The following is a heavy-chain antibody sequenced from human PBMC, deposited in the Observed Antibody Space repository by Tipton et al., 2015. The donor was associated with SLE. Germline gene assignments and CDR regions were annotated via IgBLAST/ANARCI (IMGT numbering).Heavy chain of an antibody. CDR1: GGSFSGYY. V-gene: IGHV4-34*09. CDR2: INHSGST. Sequence: TLSLTCAVYGGSFSGYYWSWIRQPPGKGLEWIGEINHSGSTNYNPSLKSRLSISLDTSGNQFPLHLSSVTAADSAVYYCAREPHPYSGVLYCFDSWGKGPLVTVSS. D-gene: IGHD2-15*01. J-gene: IGHJ4*02. CDR3: AREPHPYSGVLYCFDS.